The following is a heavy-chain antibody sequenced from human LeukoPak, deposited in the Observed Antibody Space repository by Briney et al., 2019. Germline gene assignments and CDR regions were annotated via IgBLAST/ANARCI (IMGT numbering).Heavy chain of an antibody. V-gene: IGHV4-34*01. D-gene: IGHD6-19*01. CDR2: INHSGST. CDR3: ARTKEWLVYDAFDI. CDR1: GGSFSGYY. J-gene: IGHJ3*02. Sequence: SETLSLTCAVYGGSFSGYYWSWIRQPPGKGLEWIGEINHSGSTNYNPSLKSRVTISVDTSKNQFSLKLSSATAADTAVYYCARTKEWLVYDAFDIWGQGTMVTVSS.